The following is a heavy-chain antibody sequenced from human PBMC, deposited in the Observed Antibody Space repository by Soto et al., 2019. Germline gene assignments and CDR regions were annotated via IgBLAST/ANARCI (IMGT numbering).Heavy chain of an antibody. Sequence: QVQLVQSGAEVKKPGSSVKVSCKASGGTFSSYAISWVRQAPGQGLEWMGGIIPIFGTANYAQKFQGRVTITADESTSTAYMELSSRRSEDTAVYYCARGPSGSYWGYFDYWGQGTLVTVSS. CDR1: GGTFSSYA. J-gene: IGHJ4*02. V-gene: IGHV1-69*12. CDR3: ARGPSGSYWGYFDY. D-gene: IGHD1-26*01. CDR2: IIPIFGTA.